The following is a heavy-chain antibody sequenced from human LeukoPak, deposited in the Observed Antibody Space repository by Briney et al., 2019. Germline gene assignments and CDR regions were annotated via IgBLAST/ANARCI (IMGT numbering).Heavy chain of an antibody. J-gene: IGHJ3*02. CDR3: AREDIVVVPAAIDDAFDI. CDR2: IYSGGST. D-gene: IGHD2-2*01. V-gene: IGHV3-53*01. Sequence: AGGSLRLSCAASGFTVSSNYMSWVRQAPGKGLEWVSVIYSGGSTYYADSVKGRFTISRDNSKNTLYLQMNSLRAEDTAVYYCAREDIVVVPAAIDDAFDIWGQGTMVTVSS. CDR1: GFTVSSNY.